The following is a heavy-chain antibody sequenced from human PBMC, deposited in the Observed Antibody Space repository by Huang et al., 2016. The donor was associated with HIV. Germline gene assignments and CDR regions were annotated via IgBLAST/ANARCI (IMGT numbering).Heavy chain of an antibody. CDR2: IYSDDST. Sequence: EVQLVESGGGLIQPGGSLRLSCAASGFTVSSNYMSWVRQAPGKGLEWVSVIYSDDSTYFADSVKGRFTNSRDNSKNTLYLQMNSRRAEDTAVYYCAAQWELRGGVDFWGQGTLVTVSS. V-gene: IGHV3-53*01. CDR1: GFTVSSNY. J-gene: IGHJ4*02. D-gene: IGHD1-26*01. CDR3: AAQWELRGGVDF.